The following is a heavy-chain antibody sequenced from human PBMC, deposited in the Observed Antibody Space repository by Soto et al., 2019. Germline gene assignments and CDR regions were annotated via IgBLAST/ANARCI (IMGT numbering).Heavy chain of an antibody. D-gene: IGHD2-2*01. V-gene: IGHV3-11*01. CDR2: ISSSGSTI. Sequence: GGSLRLSCAASGFTFSDYYMSWIRQAPGKGLEWVSYISSSGSTIYYADSVKGRFTISRDNAKNSLYLQMNSLRAEDTAVYYCASLPVPAAPADYYYMDVWGKGTTVTVSS. J-gene: IGHJ6*03. CDR1: GFTFSDYY. CDR3: ASLPVPAAPADYYYMDV.